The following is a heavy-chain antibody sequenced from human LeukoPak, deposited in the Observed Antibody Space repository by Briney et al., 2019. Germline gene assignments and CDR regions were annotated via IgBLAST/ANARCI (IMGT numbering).Heavy chain of an antibody. CDR2: ISDTSYTI. Sequence: GGSLRLSCAASGFTVSSNYMSWVRQAPGKGLEWVSYISDTSYTIYYADSVKGRFTISRDNAKNSLYLQMNRLRDEDTAVYYCARAFLGGDYWGQGTLVTVSS. D-gene: IGHD3-3*02. CDR3: ARAFLGGDY. CDR1: GFTVSSNY. V-gene: IGHV3-48*02. J-gene: IGHJ4*02.